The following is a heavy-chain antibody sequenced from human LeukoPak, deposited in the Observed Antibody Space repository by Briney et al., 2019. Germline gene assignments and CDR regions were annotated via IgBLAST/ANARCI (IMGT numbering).Heavy chain of an antibody. D-gene: IGHD3-10*01. Sequence: GESLKISCKGSGYSFTCYWIGWVGPMPGKGMEGVGIVHLGESDTRYSPSFQGQVAISANQPISTAYLQWSSLKAADTARYYCARWCTDGSWSSYYWGQGTLVTASS. CDR3: ARWCTDGSWSSYY. CDR2: VHLGESDT. V-gene: IGHV5-51*04. J-gene: IGHJ4*02. CDR1: GYSFTCYW.